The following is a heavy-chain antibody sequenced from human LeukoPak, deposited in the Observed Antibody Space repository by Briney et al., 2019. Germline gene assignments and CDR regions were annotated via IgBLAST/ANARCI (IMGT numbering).Heavy chain of an antibody. V-gene: IGHV1-46*01. J-gene: IGHJ5*02. CDR2: INPSGGST. Sequence: GASVKVSCKASGYTFTSYYMHWVRQAPGQGLEWMGIINPSGGSTSYAQKFQGRVTMTTDTSTSTAYMELRSLRSDDTAVYYCARERITMVRGVRQRGNWFDPWGQGTLVTVSS. CDR1: GYTFTSYY. CDR3: ARERITMVRGVRQRGNWFDP. D-gene: IGHD3-10*01.